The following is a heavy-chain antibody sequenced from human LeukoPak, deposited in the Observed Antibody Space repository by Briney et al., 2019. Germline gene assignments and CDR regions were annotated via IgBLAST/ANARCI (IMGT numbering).Heavy chain of an antibody. Sequence: GGSLRLSCAASGFAFSTYSMNWVRQAPGKGLEWVSYISSSSSTIYYADSVKGRFTISRDNAKNSLYLQMNSLRAGDTAVYYCARLAMGNWFDPWGQGTLVTVSS. CDR3: ARLAMGNWFDP. CDR2: ISSSSSTI. J-gene: IGHJ5*02. D-gene: IGHD5-24*01. CDR1: GFAFSTYS. V-gene: IGHV3-48*04.